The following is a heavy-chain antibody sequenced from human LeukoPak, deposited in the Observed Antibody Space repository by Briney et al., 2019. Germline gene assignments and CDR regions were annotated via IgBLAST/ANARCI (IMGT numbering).Heavy chain of an antibody. D-gene: IGHD5-12*01. Sequence: PGGSLRLSCTASGFNFSAYGMHWVRQAPGKGLDWVAVVSSHGANEYYADSVKGRFTISRDNSNNTLYLQMNGVRVEDTAVYYCAKGKRGSSYVHYFDNWGQGTLVTVSS. CDR3: AKGKRGSSYVHYFDN. J-gene: IGHJ4*02. CDR2: VSSHGANE. V-gene: IGHV3-30*18. CDR1: GFNFSAYG.